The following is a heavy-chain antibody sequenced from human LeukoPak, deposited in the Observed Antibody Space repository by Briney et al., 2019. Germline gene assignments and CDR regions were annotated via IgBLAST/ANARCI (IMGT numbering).Heavy chain of an antibody. CDR3: ARDRLRYCSGGSCWYWFDP. CDR1: GFTFSSYG. V-gene: IGHV3-33*01. CDR2: IWYDGSNK. J-gene: IGHJ5*02. D-gene: IGHD2-15*01. Sequence: GRSLRLSCAASGFTFSSYGMHWVRQAPGKGLEWVAVIWYDGSNKYYADSVKGRFTISRDNSKNTLYLQMNSLRAEDTAVYYCARDRLRYCSGGSCWYWFDPWGQGTLVTVSS.